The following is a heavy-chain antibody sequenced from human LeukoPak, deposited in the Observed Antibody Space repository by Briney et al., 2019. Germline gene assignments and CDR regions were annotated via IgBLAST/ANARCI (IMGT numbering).Heavy chain of an antibody. Sequence: HAGGSLRLSCAASGFTFSNYWMHWVRQVPGKGLVWVSRINDDGSATFYADSVKGRFTISRDNAKNTLFLQINSLRAEDTAVYYCAREILAPGKTHDYWGQGTLVTVSS. J-gene: IGHJ4*02. CDR3: AREILAPGKTHDY. CDR1: GFTFSNYW. V-gene: IGHV3-74*01. CDR2: INDDGSAT.